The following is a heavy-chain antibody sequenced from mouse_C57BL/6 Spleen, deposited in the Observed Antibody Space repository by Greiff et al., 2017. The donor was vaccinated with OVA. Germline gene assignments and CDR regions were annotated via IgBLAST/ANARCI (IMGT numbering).Heavy chain of an antibody. V-gene: IGHV1-22*01. CDR2: INPNNGGT. CDR1: GYTFTDYN. J-gene: IGHJ2*01. D-gene: IGHD1-1*01. Sequence: EVQLQQSGPELVKPGASVKMSCKASGYTFTDYNMHWVKQSHGKSLEWIGYINPNNGGTSYNQKFKGKATLTVNKSSSTAYMELRSLTSEDSAVYYCARSNGYGSSSPDYWGQGTTLTVSS. CDR3: ARSNGYGSSSPDY.